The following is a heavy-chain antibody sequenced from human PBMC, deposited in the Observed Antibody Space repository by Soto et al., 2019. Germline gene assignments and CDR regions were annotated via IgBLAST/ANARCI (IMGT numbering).Heavy chain of an antibody. D-gene: IGHD1-26*01. V-gene: IGHV1-18*01. CDR3: ARYRSGSPGAFDV. J-gene: IGHJ3*01. Sequence: QVQLVQSGAEVKKPGASVKVSCKTSGYTFNTYGISWVRQAPGQGLEWMGWISAYNGNRNYAQKLQGRVTMTTDTSTGTAYMELRSLRFDDTAVYYCARYRSGSPGAFDVWGQGTMVTVSS. CDR1: GYTFNTYG. CDR2: ISAYNGNR.